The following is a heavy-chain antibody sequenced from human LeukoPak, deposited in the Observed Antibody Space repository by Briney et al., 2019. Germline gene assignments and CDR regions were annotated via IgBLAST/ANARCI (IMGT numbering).Heavy chain of an antibody. D-gene: IGHD6-19*01. Sequence: SETLSLTCAVSGGPISSRSCYWGWIRQPPGKGLEWIGEINHSGSTNYNPSLKSRVTISVDTSKNQFSLKLSSVTAADTAVYYCAIDFYSSGWFDYWGQGTLVTVSS. CDR3: AIDFYSSGWFDY. CDR1: GGPISSRSCY. V-gene: IGHV4-39*07. CDR2: INHSGST. J-gene: IGHJ4*02.